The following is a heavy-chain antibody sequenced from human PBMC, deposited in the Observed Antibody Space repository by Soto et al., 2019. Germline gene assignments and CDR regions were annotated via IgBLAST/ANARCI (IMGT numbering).Heavy chain of an antibody. Sequence: GGSLRLSCAASGFTFSSYAMHWVRQAPGKGLEWVAVISYDGSNKYYADSVKGRFTISRDNSKNTLYLQMNSLRAEDTAVYYCASPSSSWYYFDYWGQGTLVTVSS. CDR1: GFTFSSYA. D-gene: IGHD6-13*01. V-gene: IGHV3-30-3*01. CDR3: ASPSSSWYYFDY. CDR2: ISYDGSNK. J-gene: IGHJ4*02.